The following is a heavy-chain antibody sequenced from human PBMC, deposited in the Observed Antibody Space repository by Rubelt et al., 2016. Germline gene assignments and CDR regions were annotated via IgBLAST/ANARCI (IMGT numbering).Heavy chain of an antibody. CDR3: ARSPSSSWYGNVDY. CDR1: GGSISSYY. CDR2: IYYSGST. Sequence: QVQLQESGPGLVKPSETLSLTCTVSGGSISSYYWSWIRQPPGKGLEWIGYIYYSGSTNYTTSPEGWVSISGATAMNRCSLKGGFVTAADTAVDYCARSPSSSWYGNVDYWGQGTLVTVSS. J-gene: IGHJ4*02. V-gene: IGHV4-59*08. D-gene: IGHD6-13*01.